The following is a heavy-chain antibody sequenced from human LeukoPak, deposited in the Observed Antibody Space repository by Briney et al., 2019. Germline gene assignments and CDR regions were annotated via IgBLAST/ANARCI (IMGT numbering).Heavy chain of an antibody. D-gene: IGHD5-24*01. J-gene: IGHJ4*02. CDR1: GFTFSSYS. Sequence: PGGSLRLSCAASGFTFSSYSMNWVRQATGQGLEWMGWMNPNSGNTGYAQKFQGRVTITRNTSISTAYMELSRLRFDDTAVYYCATWSLLEGFDYWGQGTLVTVSS. CDR3: ATWSLLEGFDY. CDR2: MNPNSGNT. V-gene: IGHV1-8*03.